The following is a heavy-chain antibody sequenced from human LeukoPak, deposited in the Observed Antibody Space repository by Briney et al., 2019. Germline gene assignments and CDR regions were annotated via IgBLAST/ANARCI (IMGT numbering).Heavy chain of an antibody. V-gene: IGHV3-7*01. CDR1: GFTFSSYW. J-gene: IGHJ4*02. CDR2: IKQDGSEK. Sequence: GGSLRLSCAASGFTFSSYWMSWVRQAPGKGLEWVANIKQDGSEKYYVDSVKGRFTISRDNAKNSLYLQMNSLRAEDTAVYYCASWSTYYDSSGYPNWGQGTLVTVSS. CDR3: ASWSTYYDSSGYPN. D-gene: IGHD3-22*01.